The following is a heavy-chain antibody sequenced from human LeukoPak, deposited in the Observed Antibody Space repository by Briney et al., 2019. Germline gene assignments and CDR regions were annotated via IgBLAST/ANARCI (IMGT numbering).Heavy chain of an antibody. CDR1: GYTFTSYY. CDR3: ARGDIRCSGGSCFDY. V-gene: IGHV1-46*01. D-gene: IGHD2-15*01. CDR2: INPSGGST. J-gene: IGHJ4*02. Sequence: ASVKVSCKASGYTFTSYYMHWVRQAPGQGLEWMGLINPSGGSTSYAQKFQGRVTMTRDMSTSTVYMELSSLRSEDTAVYYCARGDIRCSGGSCFDYWGQGTLVTVSS.